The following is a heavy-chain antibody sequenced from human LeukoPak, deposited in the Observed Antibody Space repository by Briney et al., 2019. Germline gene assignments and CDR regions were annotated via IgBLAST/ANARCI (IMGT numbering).Heavy chain of an antibody. Sequence: GGSLRLSCAASGFTFSNAWMSWVRQAPGKGLEWVGRIKSKTDGGTTDYAAPVKGRFTISRDDSKNTLYLQMNSLKTEDTAVYYCTTDNYYDSSGYYYHMDVWGKGTTVTVSS. D-gene: IGHD3-22*01. CDR1: GFTFSNAW. V-gene: IGHV3-15*01. CDR2: IKSKTDGGTT. J-gene: IGHJ6*03. CDR3: TTDNYYDSSGYYYHMDV.